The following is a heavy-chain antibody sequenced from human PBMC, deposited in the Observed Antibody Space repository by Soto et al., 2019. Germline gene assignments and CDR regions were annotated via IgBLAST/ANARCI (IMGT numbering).Heavy chain of an antibody. D-gene: IGHD1-26*01. J-gene: IGHJ4*02. CDR3: ARDDSGFSGSHYIDYFNY. CDR2: ISAYNGNT. V-gene: IGHV1-18*01. CDR1: GYTFTNFG. Sequence: GASVKVSCKASGYTFTNFGISWVRQAPGQGLEWMGWISAYNGNTNYAQNFQGRVTFTRDTSAGTVYMQLSSLTSEDTAVYYCARDDSGFSGSHYIDYFNYWGQGALVTVSS.